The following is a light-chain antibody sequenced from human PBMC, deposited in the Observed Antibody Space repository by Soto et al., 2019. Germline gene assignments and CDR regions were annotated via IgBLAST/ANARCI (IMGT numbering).Light chain of an antibody. J-gene: IGKJ5*01. V-gene: IGKV3-15*01. CDR1: QSVVSN. CDR2: DVS. Sequence: EIVMTQSPATLSVSPGDTATLSCRASQSVVSNLAWYQQKAGQAPRLLIYDVSTRATGVPVRFDGSGSGTEFTLTISSLQSEDFAVYYCQRYNNWPPWITFGQGTRLEIK. CDR3: QRYNNWPPWIT.